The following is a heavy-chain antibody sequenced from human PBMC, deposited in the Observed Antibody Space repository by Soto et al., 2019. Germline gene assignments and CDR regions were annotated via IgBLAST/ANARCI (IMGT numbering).Heavy chain of an antibody. CDR3: AQGKPSGYRFAPRNFFYYGLDV. D-gene: IGHD5-18*01. J-gene: IGHJ6*02. CDR2: IHPSGST. Sequence: SETLSLTCAVSSGSFGDHYWAWIRQSPEKGLEWIGEIHPSGSTDYNPSLKSRLTLSFDTSKNQFSLKVASVTAADTAVYFCAQGKPSGYRFAPRNFFYYGLDVWGPGTTVTVSS. CDR1: SGSFGDHY. V-gene: IGHV4-34*01.